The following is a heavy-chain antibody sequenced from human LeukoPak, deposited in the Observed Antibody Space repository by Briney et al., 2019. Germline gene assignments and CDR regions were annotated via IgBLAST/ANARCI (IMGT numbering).Heavy chain of an antibody. CDR2: INPSGSST. D-gene: IGHD3-16*02. V-gene: IGHV1-46*01. Sequence: EASVKVSCKASGYSFTSHYMYWVRQAPGQGLEWMGLINPSGSSTLYAQKFQGRVTMTRDMSTTTDYMELSSLRSEDTAVYYCARDNSVGDIAWWFDPWGQGTLVTVSS. J-gene: IGHJ5*02. CDR1: GYSFTSHY. CDR3: ARDNSVGDIAWWFDP.